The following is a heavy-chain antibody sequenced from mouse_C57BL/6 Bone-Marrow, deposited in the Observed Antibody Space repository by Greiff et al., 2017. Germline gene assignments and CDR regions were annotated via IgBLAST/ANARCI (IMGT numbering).Heavy chain of an antibody. CDR2: IYPRDGST. V-gene: IGHV1-85*01. CDR3: ARLGADGSSGGWYFDV. J-gene: IGHJ1*03. D-gene: IGHD1-1*01. CDR1: GYTFTSYD. Sequence: QVQLQQSGPELVKPGASVKLSCKASGYTFTSYDINWVKQRPGQGLEWIGWIYPRDGSTKYNEKFKGKATLNVDTSSSTAYMELHSLTSGVSAVYFGARLGADGSSGGWYFDVWGTGTTVTVSA.